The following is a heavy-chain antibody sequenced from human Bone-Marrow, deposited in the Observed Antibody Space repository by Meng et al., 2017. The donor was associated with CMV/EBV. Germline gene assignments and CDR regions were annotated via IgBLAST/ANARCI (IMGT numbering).Heavy chain of an antibody. Sequence: GGSLRLSCSASGFTFSNYNMHWVRQPPGKGLEWVAVISDDPANKYYMDSVKGRFTISRDNSKRTLYLHMNSLTPEDTAIYYCARDDRIGGPIGVFYYALDVWGQGTTVTGSS. D-gene: IGHD1-26*01. CDR2: ISDDPANK. CDR3: ARDDRIGGPIGVFYYALDV. CDR1: GFTFSNYN. V-gene: IGHV3-30*04. J-gene: IGHJ6*01.